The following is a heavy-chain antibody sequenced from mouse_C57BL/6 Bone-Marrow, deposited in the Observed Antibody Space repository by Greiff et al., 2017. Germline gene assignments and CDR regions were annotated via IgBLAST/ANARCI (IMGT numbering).Heavy chain of an antibody. J-gene: IGHJ3*01. CDR1: GFTFSSYA. CDR3: ARDRLRRGSWFAY. D-gene: IGHD2-4*01. Sequence: EVQLVESGGGLVKPGGSLKLSCAASGFTFSSYAMSWVRQTPEKRLEWVATISDGGSYTYYPDNVKGRFTISRDNAKNNLYLQMSHLKSEDTSMYYCARDRLRRGSWFAYWGQGTLVTVSA. V-gene: IGHV5-4*01. CDR2: ISDGGSYT.